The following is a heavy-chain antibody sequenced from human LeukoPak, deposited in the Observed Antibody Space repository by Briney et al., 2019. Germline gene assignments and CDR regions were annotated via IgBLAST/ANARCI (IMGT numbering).Heavy chain of an antibody. CDR3: ARWQPGFDP. V-gene: IGHV3-7*01. J-gene: IGHJ5*02. Sequence: RGSLRLSCAASGFTFSNYWMSWVRQAPGKGLEWVANIKQDGSEKYYVDSVEGRFAIPRDNAQNSLYLQMNSLRVEDTAMYYCARWQPGFDPWAREPWSPSPQ. CDR2: IKQDGSEK. CDR1: GFTFSNYW. D-gene: IGHD6-13*01.